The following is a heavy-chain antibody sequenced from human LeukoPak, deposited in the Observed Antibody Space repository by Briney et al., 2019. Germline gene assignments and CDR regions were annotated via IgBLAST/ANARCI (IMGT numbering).Heavy chain of an antibody. V-gene: IGHV4-39*01. Sequence: SETPSLTCTVSGGSISSSSYYWGWIRQPPGKGLEWIGSIYYSGSTYYNPSLKSRVTISVDTSKNQFSLKLSSVTAADTAVYYCASDRESYDYVWGSYRFNYWGQGTLVTVSS. CDR3: ASDRESYDYVWGSYRFNY. CDR2: IYYSGST. J-gene: IGHJ4*02. CDR1: GGSISSSSYY. D-gene: IGHD3-16*02.